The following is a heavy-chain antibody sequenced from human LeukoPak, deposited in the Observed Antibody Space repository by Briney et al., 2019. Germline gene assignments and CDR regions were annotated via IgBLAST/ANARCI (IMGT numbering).Heavy chain of an antibody. CDR1: GGSISSNSYY. V-gene: IGHV4-39*07. D-gene: IGHD4-23*01. J-gene: IGHJ6*03. Sequence: SETLSLTCTVSGGSISSNSYYWDWIRQPPGKGLEWIGCIYYSGSTYYNPSLKSRVTMSVDTSKNQFSLKLSSVTAADTAMYYCAREVADYGGYYYYHYMDVWGKGTTVTISS. CDR2: IYYSGST. CDR3: AREVADYGGYYYYHYMDV.